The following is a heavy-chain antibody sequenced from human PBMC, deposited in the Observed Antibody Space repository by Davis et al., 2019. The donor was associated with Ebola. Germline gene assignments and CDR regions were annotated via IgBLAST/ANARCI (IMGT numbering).Heavy chain of an antibody. CDR1: GYTFTGYY. D-gene: IGHD2-2*02. CDR2: MNPNSGNT. J-gene: IGHJ4*02. CDR3: ARAQSPYQPLLYGLDY. Sequence: ASVKVSCKASGYTFTGYYMHWVRQATGQGLEWMGWMNPNSGNTGYAQKFQGRVTITADESTSTAYMELSSLRSEDTAVYYCARAQSPYQPLLYGLDYWGQGTLVTVSS. V-gene: IGHV1-8*03.